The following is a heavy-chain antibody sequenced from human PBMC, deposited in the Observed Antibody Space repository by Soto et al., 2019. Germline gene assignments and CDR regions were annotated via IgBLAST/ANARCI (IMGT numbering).Heavy chain of an antibody. J-gene: IGHJ6*02. CDR1: GYTFTSYA. Sequence: QVPLVQSGAEVKKPGASVKVSCKASGYTFTSYAMHWVRQAPGQRLEWMGWINAGNGNTKYSQKFQGRVTITRDTSASTADMELSSLRSEDTAVYYCASLGAYCGGDCYSSYYYGMDVWGQGTTVTVSS. D-gene: IGHD2-21*02. CDR3: ASLGAYCGGDCYSSYYYGMDV. V-gene: IGHV1-3*01. CDR2: INAGNGNT.